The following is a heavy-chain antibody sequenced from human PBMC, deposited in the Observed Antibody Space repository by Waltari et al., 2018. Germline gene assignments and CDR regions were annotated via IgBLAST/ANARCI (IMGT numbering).Heavy chain of an antibody. CDR2: ISHYGTT. CDR1: GDSIGRGDW. CDR3: ARVLLGCSYTSCYLDN. J-gene: IGHJ4*02. D-gene: IGHD2-2*01. V-gene: IGHV4-4*02. Sequence: QVQLKETGPGLVKPSGTLSLTCAVPGDSIGRGDWWNWVRQSPGKGLEWIGEISHYGTTKYNPSLKSRVTISLDTSKNHFSLNLSSVTAADTAVYYCARVLLGCSYTSCYLDNWGPGTLVTVSP.